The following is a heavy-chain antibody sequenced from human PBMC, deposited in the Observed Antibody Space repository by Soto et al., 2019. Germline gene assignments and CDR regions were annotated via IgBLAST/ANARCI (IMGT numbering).Heavy chain of an antibody. CDR1: GGSISSYY. V-gene: IGHV4-59*08. J-gene: IGHJ5*02. Sequence: SETLSLTCTVSGGSISSYYWSWIRQPPGKGLEWIGYIYYSGSTNYNPSLKSRVTISVDTSKNQFSLKLSSVTAADTAVYYCARGAGVGRRYVDWFDPWGQGTLVTVSS. CDR3: ARGAGVGRRYVDWFDP. D-gene: IGHD1-1*01. CDR2: IYYSGST.